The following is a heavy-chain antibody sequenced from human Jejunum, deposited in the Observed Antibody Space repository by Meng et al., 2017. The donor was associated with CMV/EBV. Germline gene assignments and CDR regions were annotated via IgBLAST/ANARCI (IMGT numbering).Heavy chain of an antibody. Sequence: QVHLQGSVPGLVKPSGTLSLTCTVSGDSISSDIWWSWVRQPPGKGLEWIGEVYHRGDTNYNPSLKSRVDISVDKSKNQFYLSLFSVTAADTAVYYCGRDQGRELINHWGQGTLVTVSS. CDR1: GDSISSDIW. D-gene: IGHD1-7*01. V-gene: IGHV4-4*02. CDR3: GRDQGRELINH. CDR2: VYHRGDT. J-gene: IGHJ4*02.